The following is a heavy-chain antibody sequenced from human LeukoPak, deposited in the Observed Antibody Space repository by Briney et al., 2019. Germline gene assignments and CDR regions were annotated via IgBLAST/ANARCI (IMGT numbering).Heavy chain of an antibody. J-gene: IGHJ4*02. CDR3: ARDMYYYGSGSYYDY. CDR2: ISSSSSYI. D-gene: IGHD3-10*01. CDR1: GFTFSSYS. V-gene: IGHV3-21*01. Sequence: PGRSLRLSCAASGFTFSSYSMNWVRQAPGKGLEWVSSISSSSSYIYYADSVKGRFTISRDNAKNSLYLQMNSLRAEDTAVYYCARDMYYYGSGSYYDYWGQGTLVTVSS.